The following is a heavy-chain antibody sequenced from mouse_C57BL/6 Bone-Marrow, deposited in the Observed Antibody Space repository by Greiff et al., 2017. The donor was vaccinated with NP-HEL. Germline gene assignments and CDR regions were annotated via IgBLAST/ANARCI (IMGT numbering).Heavy chain of an antibody. J-gene: IGHJ4*01. CDR3: AGDSSGYPYAMDY. V-gene: IGHV5-17*01. D-gene: IGHD3-2*02. Sequence: EVMLVDSGGGLVKPGGSLKLSCAASGFTFSDYGMHWVRQAPEKGLEWVAYISSGSSTIYYADTVKGRFTISRDNAKNTLFLQMTSLRSEDTAMYYCAGDSSGYPYAMDYWGQGTSVTVSS. CDR1: GFTFSDYG. CDR2: ISSGSSTI.